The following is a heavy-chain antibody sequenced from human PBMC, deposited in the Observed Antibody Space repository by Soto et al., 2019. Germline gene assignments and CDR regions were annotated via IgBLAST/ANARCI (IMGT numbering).Heavy chain of an antibody. J-gene: IGHJ4*02. V-gene: IGHV4-4*07. Sequence: QVQLQESGPGLVKPSETLSLTCNVSGDSMSKYYWSWVRRPAGKGLEWIGRIWTSGSTNYIPSLKSRVTMSIDTSNKHFSLDLKSVTAADTAVYYCARTVGAAYYFDFWGQGVLVTVSS. CDR3: ARTVGAAYYFDF. CDR1: GDSMSKYY. D-gene: IGHD3-16*01. CDR2: IWTSGST.